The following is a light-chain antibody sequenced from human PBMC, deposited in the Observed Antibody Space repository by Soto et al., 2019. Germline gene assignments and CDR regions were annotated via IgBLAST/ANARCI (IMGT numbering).Light chain of an antibody. J-gene: IGKJ5*01. CDR3: QQYNNWPPIT. Sequence: EVVMTQYPATLSVSPGERATLSCRASQSVSSNLAWYQQKPGQAPRLLIYGASTRATGIPARFSGSGSGTEFALTISSLQSEDFAVYYCQQYNNWPPITFGQGTRLEIK. CDR2: GAS. CDR1: QSVSSN. V-gene: IGKV3-15*01.